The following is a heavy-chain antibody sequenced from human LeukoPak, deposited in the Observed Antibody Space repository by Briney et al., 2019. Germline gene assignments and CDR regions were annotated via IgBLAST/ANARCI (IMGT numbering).Heavy chain of an antibody. V-gene: IGHV3-7*05. J-gene: IGHJ4*02. D-gene: IGHD6-19*01. Sequence: GGSLRLSCAASGFTFSNYWMSWVRQAPGKGLEWVANIKQDGSEKYYVDSVKGRFTISKDNAKSSLYLQMNSLRAEDTAVYYCAKLKQWQPQRYFFEYWGQGALVTVAS. CDR3: AKLKQWQPQRYFFEY. CDR1: GFTFSNYW. CDR2: IKQDGSEK.